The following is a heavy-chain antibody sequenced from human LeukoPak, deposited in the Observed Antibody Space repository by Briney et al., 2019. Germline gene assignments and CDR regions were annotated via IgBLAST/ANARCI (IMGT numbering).Heavy chain of an antibody. CDR3: ARGGFGGGYFDD. V-gene: IGHV3-66*02. CDR1: GFPVSSNY. D-gene: IGHD3-10*01. CDR2: IYSGENT. J-gene: IGHJ4*02. Sequence: TGGSLRLSCAASGFPVSSNYMNWVRQAPGKGLEWVSIIYSGENTYYADSVKGRFTISRDNSKNTSYLKMNSLRAGDTAVFYCARGGFGGGYFDDWGQGTLVTVSS.